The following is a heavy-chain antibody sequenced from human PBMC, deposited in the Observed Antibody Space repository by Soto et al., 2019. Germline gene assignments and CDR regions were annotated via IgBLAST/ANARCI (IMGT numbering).Heavy chain of an antibody. J-gene: IGHJ5*02. D-gene: IGHD4-4*01. V-gene: IGHV3-30*04. CDR2: ISFDGSKK. CDR1: GFTFDSFA. Sequence: GGSLRLSCAASGFTFDSFAFNWVRQPPGKGLEWVAVISFDGSKKVYADSVKGRFTISRDNSNNVYLQMDSLRVEDTAVYYCVRDGDSFDFSQYSWFDPWGQGTLVTVSS. CDR3: VRDGDSFDFSQYSWFDP.